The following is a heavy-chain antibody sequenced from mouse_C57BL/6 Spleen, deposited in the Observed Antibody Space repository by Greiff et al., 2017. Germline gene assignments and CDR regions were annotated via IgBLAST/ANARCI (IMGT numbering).Heavy chain of an antibody. Sequence: VQLQQPGAELVKPGASVKMSCKASGYTFTSYWITWVKQRPGQGLEWIGDIYPGSGSTNYNEKFKSKATLTVDTSSTTAYMRLSSLTSEDSAVYYCASSSGAAWFAYWGQGTLVTVSA. D-gene: IGHD3-2*02. V-gene: IGHV1-55*01. CDR1: GYTFTSYW. CDR2: IYPGSGST. CDR3: ASSSGAAWFAY. J-gene: IGHJ3*01.